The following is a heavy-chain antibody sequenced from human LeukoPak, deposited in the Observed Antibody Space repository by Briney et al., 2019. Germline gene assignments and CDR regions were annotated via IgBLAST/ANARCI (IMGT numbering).Heavy chain of an antibody. J-gene: IGHJ4*02. CDR2: ISWNSGSI. CDR3: AKDWSSSGWDRPYFDY. V-gene: IGHV3-9*01. Sequence: GGSLRLSCAASGFTLDDYAMHWLRQAPGKGLEWVSGISWNSGSIGYAGSVKGRFTISRDNAKDSLYLQMNSLRAEDTALYYCAKDWSSSGWDRPYFDYWGEGTLVTVSS. D-gene: IGHD6-19*01. CDR1: GFTLDDYA.